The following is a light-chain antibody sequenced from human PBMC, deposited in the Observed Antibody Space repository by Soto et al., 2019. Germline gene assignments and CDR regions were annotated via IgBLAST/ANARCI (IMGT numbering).Light chain of an antibody. CDR1: QSVSNNY. J-gene: IGKJ1*01. Sequence: EIVMTQSPATLSVSPGVRVTLSCRASQSVSNNYLDWYLQKPGQSQQLLIYLGSNRASGVHDRFSGSGSGTDFTLKIRRVEAEDVGVYYCMQALQTPRTFGQGTKVDIK. CDR2: LGS. V-gene: IGKV2-28*01. CDR3: MQALQTPRT.